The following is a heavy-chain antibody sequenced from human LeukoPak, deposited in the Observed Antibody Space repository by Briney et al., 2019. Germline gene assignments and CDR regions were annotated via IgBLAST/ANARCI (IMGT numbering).Heavy chain of an antibody. CDR2: VNPNGGGT. Sequence: ASVKVSCRTSEYTFAAYYIHWVRQAPGQGLEWMGWVNPNGGGTNYAQKFKDRLTMTRDTSISTVYMELSSLESDDTAVYFCAREGVGGAYAMDVWGQGTTVTVSS. D-gene: IGHD2-21*01. V-gene: IGHV1-2*02. CDR3: AREGVGGAYAMDV. J-gene: IGHJ6*02. CDR1: EYTFAAYY.